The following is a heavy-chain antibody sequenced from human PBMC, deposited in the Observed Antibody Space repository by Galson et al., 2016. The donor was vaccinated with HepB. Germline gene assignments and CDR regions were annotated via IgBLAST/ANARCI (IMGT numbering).Heavy chain of an antibody. CDR2: MNPNSGNT. D-gene: IGHD6-19*01. CDR3: ARGGAVTDYLYHGLDV. J-gene: IGHJ6*02. CDR1: GDTFTRYD. Sequence: SVKVSCKASGDTFTRYDINWVRQATGQGLEWMGWMNPNSGNTAYAQKFQGRVTMTRNTSISTAYMELSRLTSDDAAVYFCARGGAVTDYLYHGLDVWGQGTTVIVSS. V-gene: IGHV1-8*01.